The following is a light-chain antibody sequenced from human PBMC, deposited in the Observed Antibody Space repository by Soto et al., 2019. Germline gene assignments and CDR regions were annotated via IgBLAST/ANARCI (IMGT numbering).Light chain of an antibody. Sequence: QSVLTQPASVSGSPGQSITISCTGTSRDVGGYNYVSWYQQHPGKAPKLMIYDVSNRPSGVSNRCSCSKSGNTASLTISVLQAEDEADYYCSSYTSSSTYVVFGGGTQLTVL. CDR2: DVS. CDR1: SRDVGGYNY. CDR3: SSYTSSSTYVV. V-gene: IGLV2-14*01. J-gene: IGLJ2*01.